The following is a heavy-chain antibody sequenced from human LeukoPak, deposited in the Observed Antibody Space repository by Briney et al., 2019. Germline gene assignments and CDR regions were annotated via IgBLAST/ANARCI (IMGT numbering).Heavy chain of an antibody. V-gene: IGHV4-39*07. J-gene: IGHJ4*02. D-gene: IGHD1-26*01. Sequence: SETLSLTCTVSGGSISSSSYYWGWIRQPPGKGLEWIGSIYYSGSTYYNPSLKSRVTISVDTSKNQFSLKLSSVTAADTAVYYCARTAGWWELLLGSGYFDYWGQGTLVTVSS. CDR2: IYYSGST. CDR1: GGSISSSSYY. CDR3: ARTAGWWELLLGSGYFDY.